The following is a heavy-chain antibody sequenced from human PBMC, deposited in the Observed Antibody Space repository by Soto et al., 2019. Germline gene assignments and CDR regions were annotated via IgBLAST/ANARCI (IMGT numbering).Heavy chain of an antibody. Sequence: GGSLRLSCAASGFTFSNAWINWVRQAPGKGLEWVGRIKSKTDGGATDFAAPVKGRFAISRDDSKNMVYLQMNSLKTEDTGIYYCTTGSYSTMIVVRFDPWGQGTLVTVSS. CDR1: GFTFSNAW. J-gene: IGHJ5*02. CDR2: IKSKTDGGAT. V-gene: IGHV3-15*07. CDR3: TTGSYSTMIVVRFDP. D-gene: IGHD3-22*01.